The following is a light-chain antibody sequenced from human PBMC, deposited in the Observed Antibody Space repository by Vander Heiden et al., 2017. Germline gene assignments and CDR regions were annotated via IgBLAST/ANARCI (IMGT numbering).Light chain of an antibody. CDR2: DVS. Sequence: QSALTQPASVSGSPGQSIPISCTGTSSDVGGYEYVSWYQQHPGKAPKLMMYDVSNRPSGLSFRFSGSKSGNTASLTISGLQVEDEADYYCSSYSITSTAVFGTGTKVTVL. CDR3: SSYSITSTAV. CDR1: SSDVGGYEY. J-gene: IGLJ1*01. V-gene: IGLV2-14*03.